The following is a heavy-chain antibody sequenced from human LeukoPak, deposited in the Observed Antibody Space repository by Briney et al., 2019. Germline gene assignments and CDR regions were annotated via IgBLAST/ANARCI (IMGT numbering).Heavy chain of an antibody. J-gene: IGHJ5*02. D-gene: IGHD3-10*01. CDR3: ARTDAVRRVIRWSDP. CDR1: GGSFRGYY. CDR2: INHSGST. Sequence: SETLSLTCAGCGGSFRGYYWSWIRQPPGKGLEWIGEINHSGSTNYNPSLKSRVTISVDTSKNQFSLKLSSVTAAATAVYYCARTDAVRRVIRWSDPWGQGTLVTVSS. V-gene: IGHV4-34*01.